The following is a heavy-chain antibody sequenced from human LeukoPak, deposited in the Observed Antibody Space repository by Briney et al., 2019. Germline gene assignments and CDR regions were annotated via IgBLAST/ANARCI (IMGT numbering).Heavy chain of an antibody. CDR1: GFTFNSYA. J-gene: IGHJ4*02. CDR3: ARDRYRESSSWFPDD. V-gene: IGHV3-23*01. Sequence: GGSLRLSYAASGFTFNSYAMRWVRQAPGKGLEWVSGISGTGGTTYYADSVKGRFTISRDNSKNTLYLQMDSLRAEDTAIYYCARDRYRESSSWFPDDWGQRSLVTVSS. CDR2: ISGTGGTT. D-gene: IGHD6-13*01.